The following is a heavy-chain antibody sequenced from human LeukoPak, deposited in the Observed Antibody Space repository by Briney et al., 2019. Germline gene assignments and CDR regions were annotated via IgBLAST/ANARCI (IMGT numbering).Heavy chain of an antibody. CDR1: GFTFSSYA. V-gene: IGHV3-23*01. CDR2: ISGSGGST. Sequence: GGSLRLSCAASGFTFSSYAMSWVRQAPGKGLEWVSTISGSGGSTYYADSVKGRFTISRDNSKNTLYLQMNSLRAEDTAVYYCARDWGYYDSSGYYAWGQGTLVTVSS. J-gene: IGHJ4*02. D-gene: IGHD3-22*01. CDR3: ARDWGYYDSSGYYA.